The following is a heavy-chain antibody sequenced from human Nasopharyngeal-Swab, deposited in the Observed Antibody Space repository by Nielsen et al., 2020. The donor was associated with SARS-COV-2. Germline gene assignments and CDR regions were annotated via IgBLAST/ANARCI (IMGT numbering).Heavy chain of an antibody. Sequence: GESLKISCAASGFTFSSYGMHWVRQAPGKGLEWVAVISYDGSNKYYADSVKGRFTISRDNSKNTLYLQMNSLRAEDTAVYYCAKMAGYSSSWYGPSLIDYWGQGTLVTVSS. J-gene: IGHJ4*02. CDR2: ISYDGSNK. CDR1: GFTFSSYG. CDR3: AKMAGYSSSWYGPSLIDY. V-gene: IGHV3-30*18. D-gene: IGHD6-13*01.